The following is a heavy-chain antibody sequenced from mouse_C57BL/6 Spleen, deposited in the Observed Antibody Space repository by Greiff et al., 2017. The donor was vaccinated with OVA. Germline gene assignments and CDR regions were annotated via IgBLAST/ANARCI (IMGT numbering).Heavy chain of an antibody. CDR3: ARETGSYAMDY. J-gene: IGHJ4*01. V-gene: IGHV1-18*01. Sequence: VQLQQSGPELVKPGASVKIPCKASGYTFTDYNMDWVKQSHGKSLEWIGDINPNNGGTIYNQKFKGKATLTVDKSYSTAYMELRRLTSVDTEVYDRARETGSYAMDYWGQGTSVTVSS. CDR1: GYTFTDYN. CDR2: INPNNGGT.